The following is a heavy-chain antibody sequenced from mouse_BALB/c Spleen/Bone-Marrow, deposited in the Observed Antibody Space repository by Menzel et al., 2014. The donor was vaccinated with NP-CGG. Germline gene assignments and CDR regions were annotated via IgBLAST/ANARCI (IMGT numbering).Heavy chain of an antibody. J-gene: IGHJ3*01. CDR3: TRETICYGNPFAY. D-gene: IGHD2-1*01. CDR2: IHPGKGDT. Sequence: EVQLVESGTVLARPGASVKMSCKASGYSFNSYWMHWVKQRPGQGLEWIGAIHPGKGDTTYNQKFKGKAKLTAVTSATTTYMELSSLTNEDSAVYYCTRETICYGNPFAYWGQGTLVTVSA. V-gene: IGHV1-5*01. CDR1: GYSFNSYW.